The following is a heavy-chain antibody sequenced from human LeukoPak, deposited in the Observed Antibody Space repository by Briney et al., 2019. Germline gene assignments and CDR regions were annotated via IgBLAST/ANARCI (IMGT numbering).Heavy chain of an antibody. V-gene: IGHV3-53*01. CDR2: IYSGGST. CDR3: AKRTGGNYLDV. CDR1: GFTVSSNY. J-gene: IGHJ6*03. D-gene: IGHD1-14*01. Sequence: PGGSLRLSCAASGFTVSSNYMSWVRQVPGKGLEWVSVIYSGGSTYSADSVKGRFTISRDDSKNTLYLQMNSLRAEDTAVYYCAKRTGGNYLDVWGKGTTVTVSS.